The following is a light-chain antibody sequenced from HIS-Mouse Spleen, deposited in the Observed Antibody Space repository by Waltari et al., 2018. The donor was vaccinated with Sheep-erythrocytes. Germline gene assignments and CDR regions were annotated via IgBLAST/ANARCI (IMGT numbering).Light chain of an antibody. Sequence: QSALTQHASVSGSPGQSITISCTGTSSDVGSYNIVSWYQQYPDKAPKLMIYEGSKRPSGVSNRFSGSKSGNTASLTISGLQAEDEADYYCCSYAGSSTLVFGGGTKLTVL. CDR2: EGS. V-gene: IGLV2-23*01. CDR1: SSDVGSYNI. CDR3: CSYAGSSTLV. J-gene: IGLJ2*01.